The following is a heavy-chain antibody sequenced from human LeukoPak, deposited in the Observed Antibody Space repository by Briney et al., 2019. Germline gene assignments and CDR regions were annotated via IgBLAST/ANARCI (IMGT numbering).Heavy chain of an antibody. CDR1: GFTFSNHW. Sequence: GGSLRLSCAGSGFTFSNHWMGWVRQAPGKGLQWVANIKTDGSEKYYVDSVKGRFTISRDNAKNSLYLQMNSLRAEDTAVYYCATYSSLNRREFQYWGQGTLLTVSS. CDR3: ATYSSLNRREFQY. D-gene: IGHD3-22*01. CDR2: IKTDGSEK. J-gene: IGHJ1*01. V-gene: IGHV3-7*01.